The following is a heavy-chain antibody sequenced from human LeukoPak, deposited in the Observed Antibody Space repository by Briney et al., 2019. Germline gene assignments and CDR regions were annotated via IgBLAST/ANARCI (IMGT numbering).Heavy chain of an antibody. CDR2: INHSGST. CDR3: ARTTVVTSNFDF. CDR1: VGSFSGYY. J-gene: IGHJ4*02. V-gene: IGHV4-34*01. Sequence: SETLSLTCAVYVGSFSGYYWTWIRQPPGKGLEWIGEINHSGSTNYNPSLMSRVTISVDTSKNQFSLKLSSVTAADTAMYYCARTTVVTSNFDFWGQGTLVTVSS. D-gene: IGHD4-23*01.